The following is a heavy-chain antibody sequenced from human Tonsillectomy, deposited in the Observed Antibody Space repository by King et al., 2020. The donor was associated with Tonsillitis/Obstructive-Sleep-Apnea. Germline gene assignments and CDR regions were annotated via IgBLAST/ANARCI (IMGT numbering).Heavy chain of an antibody. CDR1: GYSFSSYW. J-gene: IGHJ5*02. CDR3: ARLEVVVVSGANPPGKNWFEP. CDR2: IYPGDSDT. V-gene: IGHV5-51*03. Sequence: VQLVESGAEVKKPGESLKISCKSSGYSFSSYWIGWVRQMPGKGLEWMGIIYPGDSDTRYSPSFQGQVTISADKSINTAYLQWNSLKAPDTAMYYCARLEVVVVSGANPPGKNWFEPWGQGTLVTISS. D-gene: IGHD2-2*01.